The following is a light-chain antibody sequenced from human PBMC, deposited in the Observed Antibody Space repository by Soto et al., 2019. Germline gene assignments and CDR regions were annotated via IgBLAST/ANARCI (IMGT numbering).Light chain of an antibody. CDR2: GAS. CDR3: QQYHNWPQT. Sequence: EIVMTQSPATLSVFPGERATLSCRASHSISSSLAWYQQKPGQAPRLLIDGASSRATGIPARFSGSGSGTEFTLTISSLQSEDLAVYYCQQYHNWPQTFGQGTKVVFK. J-gene: IGKJ1*01. V-gene: IGKV3D-15*01. CDR1: HSISSS.